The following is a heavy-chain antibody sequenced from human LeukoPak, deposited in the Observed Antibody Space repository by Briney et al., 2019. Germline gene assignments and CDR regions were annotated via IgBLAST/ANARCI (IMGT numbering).Heavy chain of an antibody. CDR3: AREFMGDSSGKPDY. D-gene: IGHD3-22*01. CDR1: GFTVSSNY. Sequence: GGSLRLSCAASGFTVSSNYMSWVRQAPGKGLEWVSVIYSGGSTYYADSVKGRFTISRDNSENTLYLQMNSLRAEDTAVYYYAREFMGDSSGKPDYWGQGTLVTVSS. J-gene: IGHJ4*02. V-gene: IGHV3-53*01. CDR2: IYSGGST.